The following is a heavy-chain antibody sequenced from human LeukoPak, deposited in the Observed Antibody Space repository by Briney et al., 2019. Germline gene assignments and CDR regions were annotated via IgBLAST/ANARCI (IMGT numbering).Heavy chain of an antibody. J-gene: IGHJ4*02. CDR3: ARDGRSGGYCSGGSCPKTNDY. CDR1: GYTFTGYY. D-gene: IGHD2-15*01. Sequence: ASVKVSCKASGYTFTGYYMHWVRQAPGQGLEWMGWINPNSGGTNYAQKFQGRVTMTRDTSISTAYMELSRLRSDDTVVYYCARDGRSGGYCSGGSCPKTNDYWGQGTLVTVSS. CDR2: INPNSGGT. V-gene: IGHV1-2*02.